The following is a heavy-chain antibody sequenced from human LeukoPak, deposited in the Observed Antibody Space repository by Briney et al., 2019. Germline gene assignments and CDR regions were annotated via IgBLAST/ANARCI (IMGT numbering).Heavy chain of an antibody. CDR3: ARDPYGPEDY. Sequence: PSETLSLTCTVSGGSISSYYWSWIRQPPGQGLEWIGYIYYSGSTNYNPSLKSRVTISVDTSKNQFSLKLSSVTAADTAVYYYARDPYGPEDYWGQGTLVTVSS. J-gene: IGHJ4*02. CDR2: IYYSGST. V-gene: IGHV4-59*01. CDR1: GGSISSYY. D-gene: IGHD3-10*01.